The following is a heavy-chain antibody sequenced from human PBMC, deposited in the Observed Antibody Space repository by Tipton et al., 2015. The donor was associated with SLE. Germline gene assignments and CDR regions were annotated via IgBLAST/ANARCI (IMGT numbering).Heavy chain of an antibody. V-gene: IGHV3-30*18. D-gene: IGHD6-19*01. CDR1: SFTFGNFA. J-gene: IGHJ4*02. Sequence: SLRLSCAASSFTFGNFAMHWVRQAPGKGLERVAVILYDGSETYYADSVKGRFTISRDNSKNTLYLQMNSLRPEDTGVYYCAKGDSSGWSFFDYWGQGTLVTVSS. CDR3: AKGDSSGWSFFDY. CDR2: ILYDGSET.